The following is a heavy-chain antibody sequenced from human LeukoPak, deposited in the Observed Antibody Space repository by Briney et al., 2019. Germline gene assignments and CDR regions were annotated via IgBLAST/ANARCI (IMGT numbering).Heavy chain of an antibody. J-gene: IGHJ4*02. CDR2: INSDGSST. V-gene: IGHV3-74*01. CDR3: ARDLSVRSGEAD. D-gene: IGHD2-15*01. CDR1: GFTLRNYA. Sequence: GGSLRLSCAASGFTLRNYAMSWVRQAPGKGLVWVSRINSDGSSTSYADSVKGRFTISRDNAKNTLYLQMNSLRAEDTAVYYCARDLSVRSGEADWGQGTLVTVSS.